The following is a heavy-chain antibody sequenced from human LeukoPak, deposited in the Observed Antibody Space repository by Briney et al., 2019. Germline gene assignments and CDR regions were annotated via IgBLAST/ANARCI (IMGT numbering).Heavy chain of an antibody. Sequence: GGSLRLSCAVAGFLVSTNCETWLRQAPGKGLEWVSTIYSGGTTYYADSVMGRFTISRHNSRNKLYLQMHSLNAEDNSDYYSAELNTVMAYYFVLWGQGTLVTVSS. CDR1: GFLVSTNC. CDR3: AELNTVMAYYFVL. V-gene: IGHV3-53*04. D-gene: IGHD5-18*01. J-gene: IGHJ4*02. CDR2: IYSGGTT.